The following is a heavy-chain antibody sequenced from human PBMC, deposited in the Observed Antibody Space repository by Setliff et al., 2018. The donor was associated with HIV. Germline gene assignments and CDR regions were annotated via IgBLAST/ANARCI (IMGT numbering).Heavy chain of an antibody. J-gene: IGHJ4*02. Sequence: GGSLRLSCAVSGFTFNSHTTNWVRQAPGKGLEWISHISSDSSAIYYADSVKGRFTISRDNAKNSLFLQMNSLRAEDTAVYYCARAYISGWRYFDYWGQGTLVTVSS. CDR1: GFTFNSHT. V-gene: IGHV3-48*01. CDR2: ISSDSSAI. D-gene: IGHD6-19*01. CDR3: ARAYISGWRYFDY.